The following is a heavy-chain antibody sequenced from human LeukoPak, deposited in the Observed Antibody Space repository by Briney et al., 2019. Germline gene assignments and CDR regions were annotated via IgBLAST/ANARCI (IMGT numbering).Heavy chain of an antibody. CDR3: ARDEVVVAATAKDDAFDI. Sequence: PGGSLRLSCAASGFTFSNYALSWVRQAPGKGLEWVAVISYDGSNKYYADSVKGRFTISRDNSKNTLYLQMNSLRAEDTAVYYCARDEVVVAATAKDDAFDIWGQGTMVTVSS. CDR2: ISYDGSNK. CDR1: GFTFSNYA. D-gene: IGHD2-15*01. J-gene: IGHJ3*02. V-gene: IGHV3-30*04.